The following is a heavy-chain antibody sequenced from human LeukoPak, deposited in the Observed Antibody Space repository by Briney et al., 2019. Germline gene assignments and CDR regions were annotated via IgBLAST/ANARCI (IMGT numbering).Heavy chain of an antibody. D-gene: IGHD6-13*01. CDR3: ARGSPGGAAAGTWDY. CDR1: GYSFTSYG. V-gene: IGHV1-18*01. Sequence: ASVKVSCKASGYSFTSYGITWVRQAPGQGLEWMGWISTYDGHANYAQKLQGRVTLTTDTSTVTAYMELRSLRSDDTAVYYCARGSPGGAAAGTWDYWGQGTLVTVSS. J-gene: IGHJ4*02. CDR2: ISTYDGHA.